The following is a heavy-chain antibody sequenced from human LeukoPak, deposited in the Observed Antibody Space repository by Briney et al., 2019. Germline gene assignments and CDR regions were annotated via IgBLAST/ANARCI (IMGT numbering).Heavy chain of an antibody. Sequence: GRSLRLSCAASGFTFSSYAMHWVRQAPGKGLEWGAVISYDGSNKYYADSVKGRFTISRDNSKNTLYLQMNSLRAEDTAVYYCARGGMSAGSGSSRFDYWGQGTLVTVS. J-gene: IGHJ4*02. D-gene: IGHD3-10*01. V-gene: IGHV3-30-3*01. CDR1: GFTFSSYA. CDR3: ARGGMSAGSGSSRFDY. CDR2: ISYDGSNK.